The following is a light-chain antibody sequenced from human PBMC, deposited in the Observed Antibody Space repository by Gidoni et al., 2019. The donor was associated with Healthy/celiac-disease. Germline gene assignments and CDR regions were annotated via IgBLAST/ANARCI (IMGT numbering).Light chain of an antibody. CDR2: AAS. Sequence: DLQLTQSPSFLSASVGDRVTITCRASQGISSYLAWYQQKPGKAPKLLIYAASTLQSGVPSRFSGSGSGTEFTPTISSLQPEDFATYYCQQLNSYPRTFGQGTKLEIK. CDR1: QGISSY. J-gene: IGKJ2*01. CDR3: QQLNSYPRT. V-gene: IGKV1-9*01.